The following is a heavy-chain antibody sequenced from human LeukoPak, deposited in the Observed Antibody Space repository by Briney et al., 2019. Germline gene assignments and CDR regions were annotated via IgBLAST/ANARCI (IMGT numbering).Heavy chain of an antibody. J-gene: IGHJ4*01. CDR2: IRQDGSEK. CDR1: GFTFTDYW. V-gene: IGHV3-7*01. Sequence: GGSLRLSCEGSGFTFTDYWMNWVRQAPGKGPEGVASIRQDGSEKTYVDSVKGRFTISRDNTKNSLSLQLNGLRAEDTAVYYCARDGTAAGLYFDLWGQGTLVTVSS. D-gene: IGHD6-13*01. CDR3: ARDGTAAGLYFDL.